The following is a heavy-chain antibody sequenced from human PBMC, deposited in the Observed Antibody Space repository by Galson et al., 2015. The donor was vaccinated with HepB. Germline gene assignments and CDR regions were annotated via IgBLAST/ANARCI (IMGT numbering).Heavy chain of an antibody. D-gene: IGHD3-10*01. V-gene: IGHV3-23*01. J-gene: IGHJ5*02. CDR1: GFTFSSYA. CDR3: AKEVNYYGSGSPLPNWFDP. Sequence: SLRLSCAASGFTFSSYAMSWVRQAPGKGLEWVSAISGSGGSTYYADSVKGRFTISRDNSKNTLYLQMNSLRAEDTAVYYCAKEVNYYGSGSPLPNWFDPWGQGTLVTVSS. CDR2: ISGSGGST.